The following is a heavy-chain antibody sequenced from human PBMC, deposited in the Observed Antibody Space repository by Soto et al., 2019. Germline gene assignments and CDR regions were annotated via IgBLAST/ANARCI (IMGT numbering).Heavy chain of an antibody. CDR1: GDSVSSNSAA. CDR3: ARDFSSSSSWYSYSSYGMDV. V-gene: IGHV6-1*01. Sequence: TLSLTCAISGDSVSSNSAAWNWIRQSPSRGLEWLGRTYYRSKWYNDYAVSVKSRITINPDTSKNQFSLQLNSVTPEDTAVYYCARDFSSSSSWYSYSSYGMDVWGQGTTVTVSS. J-gene: IGHJ6*02. CDR2: TYYRSKWYN. D-gene: IGHD6-13*01.